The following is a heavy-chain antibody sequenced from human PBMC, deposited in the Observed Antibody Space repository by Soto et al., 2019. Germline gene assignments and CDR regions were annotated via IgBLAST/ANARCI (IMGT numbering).Heavy chain of an antibody. CDR2: IWYDGSNK. V-gene: IGHV3-33*01. Sequence: QVQLVESGGGVVQPGRSLRLSCAASGFTFSSYGMHWVRQAPGKGLEWVAVIWYDGSNKYYADSVKGRFTISRDNSKNPLYLQMNSLRAEDTAVYYCARPTTVTTLYYYGMDVWGQGTTVTVSS. CDR1: GFTFSSYG. J-gene: IGHJ6*02. CDR3: ARPTTVTTLYYYGMDV. D-gene: IGHD4-17*01.